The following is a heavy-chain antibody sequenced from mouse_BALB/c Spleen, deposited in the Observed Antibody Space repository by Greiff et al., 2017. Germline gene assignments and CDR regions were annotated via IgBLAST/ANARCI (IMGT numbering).Heavy chain of an antibody. V-gene: IGHV1-4*02. Sequence: AAELARPGASVKMSCKASGYTFTSYTMHWVKQRPGQGLEWIGYIIPSSGYTEYNQKFKDKTTLTADKSSSTAYMQLSSLTSEDSAFYYCARAPWYPWFAYWGQGTLVTVSA. CDR1: GYTFTSYT. CDR3: ARAPWYPWFAY. J-gene: IGHJ3*01. D-gene: IGHD1-1*02. CDR2: IIPSSGYT.